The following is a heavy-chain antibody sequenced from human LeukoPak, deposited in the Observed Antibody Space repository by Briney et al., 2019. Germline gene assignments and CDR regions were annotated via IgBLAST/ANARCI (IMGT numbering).Heavy chain of an antibody. Sequence: SETLSLTCAIYGGSFSAYYWSWIRQPPGKGLEWIGEINHSGSTNYNPSLTSRVTMSVDTSKNHFSLKLSSVTAADTAVYYCARLRRAIAVAGSYNWFDPWGQGTLVTVSS. J-gene: IGHJ5*02. CDR3: ARLRRAIAVAGSYNWFDP. CDR2: INHSGST. CDR1: GGSFSAYY. V-gene: IGHV4-34*01. D-gene: IGHD6-19*01.